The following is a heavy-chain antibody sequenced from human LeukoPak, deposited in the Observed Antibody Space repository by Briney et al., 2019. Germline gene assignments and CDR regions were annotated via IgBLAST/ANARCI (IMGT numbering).Heavy chain of an antibody. D-gene: IGHD3-10*01. CDR1: GFTVSSNY. V-gene: IGHV3-20*04. CDR2: INWNGGST. J-gene: IGHJ3*02. Sequence: PGGSLRLSCAVSGFTVSSNYMSWVRQAPGKGLEWVSGINWNGGSTGYADSVKGRFTISRDNAKNSLYLQMNSLRAEDTALCYCARDPRVYYYGSGSYSGPDAFDIWGQGTMVTVSS. CDR3: ARDPRVYYYGSGSYSGPDAFDI.